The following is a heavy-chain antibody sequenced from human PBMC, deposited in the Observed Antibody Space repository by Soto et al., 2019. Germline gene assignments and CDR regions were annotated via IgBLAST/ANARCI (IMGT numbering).Heavy chain of an antibody. J-gene: IGHJ6*03. CDR3: ARGGNSYYYYYYMDV. D-gene: IGHD6-13*01. CDR2: IYHSGST. Sequence: QVQLQESGPGLVKPSETLSLTCAVSSGSISSSNWWSWVRQPPGKGLEWIGEIYHSGSTNYNPSLKSRVTISVDKSKNQFSLKLSSVTAADTAVYYCARGGNSYYYYYYMDVWGKGTTVTVSS. V-gene: IGHV4-4*02. CDR1: SGSISSSNW.